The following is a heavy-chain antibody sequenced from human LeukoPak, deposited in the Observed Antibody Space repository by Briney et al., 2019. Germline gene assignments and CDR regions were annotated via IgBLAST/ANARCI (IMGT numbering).Heavy chain of an antibody. CDR3: ASQSDYSIGYYFDY. CDR1: GGSISSYY. D-gene: IGHD4-11*01. V-gene: IGHV4-4*07. J-gene: IGHJ4*02. CDR2: IYTSGST. Sequence: SETLSLTCTVSGGSISSYYWSWIRQPAGKGLEWIGCIYTSGSTNYNPSLKSRVTMSVDTSKNQFSLKLSSVTAADTAVYYCASQSDYSIGYYFDYWGQGTLVTVSS.